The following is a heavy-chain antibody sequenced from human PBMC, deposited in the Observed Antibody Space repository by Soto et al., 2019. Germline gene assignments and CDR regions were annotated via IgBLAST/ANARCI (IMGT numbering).Heavy chain of an antibody. Sequence: VASVKVSCKASGYTFTSYYMHWVRQAPGQGLEWMGIINPSGGSTSYAQKFQGRVTMTRDTSTSTVYMELSSLRSEDTAVYYCARDCHYDILTGYSPFDYWGQGTLVTVSS. CDR2: INPSGGST. D-gene: IGHD3-9*01. J-gene: IGHJ4*02. CDR3: ARDCHYDILTGYSPFDY. V-gene: IGHV1-46*01. CDR1: GYTFTSYY.